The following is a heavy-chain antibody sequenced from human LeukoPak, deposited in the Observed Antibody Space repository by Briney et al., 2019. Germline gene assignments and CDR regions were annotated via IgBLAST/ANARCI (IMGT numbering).Heavy chain of an antibody. J-gene: IGHJ4*02. CDR3: ARLAASTVTTSVGYYFDY. D-gene: IGHD4-17*01. CDR2: INHSGST. Sequence: ASETLSLTCAVYGGSFSGYYWSWIRQPPGKGLEWIGEINHSGSTNYNPSLKSRVTISVDTSKNQFSLKLSSVTAADTAVYYCARLAASTVTTSVGYYFDYWGQGTLVTVSS. V-gene: IGHV4-34*01. CDR1: GGSFSGYY.